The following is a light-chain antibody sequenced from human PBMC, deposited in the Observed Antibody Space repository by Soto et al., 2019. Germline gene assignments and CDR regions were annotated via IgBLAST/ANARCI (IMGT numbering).Light chain of an antibody. V-gene: IGKV1-5*03. J-gene: IGKJ4*01. CDR1: QSISSW. Sequence: DIQMTQSPSTLSASVGDRVTITCRASQSISSWLAWDQQKPGKAPNLLIYKASSLESGVPSRLSGSGSGTEFTLTISSLQPDDFATYYCQQYNSYPLTFGGGTKVEIK. CDR3: QQYNSYPLT. CDR2: KAS.